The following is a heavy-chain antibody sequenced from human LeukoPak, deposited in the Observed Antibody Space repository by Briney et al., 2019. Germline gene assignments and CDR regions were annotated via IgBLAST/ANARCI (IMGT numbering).Heavy chain of an antibody. CDR2: IYYSGST. Sequence: ASETLSLTCIVSGGSISSYYWSWIRQPPGKGLERIGYIYYSGSTNYNPSLKSRVTISVDTSKNQFSLKLSSVTAADTAVYYCAGGGYDPHYYYYGMDVWGQGTTVTVSS. J-gene: IGHJ6*02. CDR3: AGGGYDPHYYYYGMDV. V-gene: IGHV4-59*08. CDR1: GGSISSYY. D-gene: IGHD2-15*01.